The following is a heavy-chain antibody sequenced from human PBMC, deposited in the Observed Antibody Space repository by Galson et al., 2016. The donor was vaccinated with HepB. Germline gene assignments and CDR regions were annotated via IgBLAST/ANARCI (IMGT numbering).Heavy chain of an antibody. Sequence: SLRLSCAASGFTFSSYAMYWVRQAPGKGLEYVSAISSNGGSTYYADSVKGRFTISRDNSKNTLYLQMSSLRAEDTAVYYCVKRGQERSFAYWGQGTLVTVSS. V-gene: IGHV3-64D*08. J-gene: IGHJ4*02. CDR3: VKRGQERSFAY. D-gene: IGHD1-26*01. CDR1: GFTFSSYA. CDR2: ISSNGGST.